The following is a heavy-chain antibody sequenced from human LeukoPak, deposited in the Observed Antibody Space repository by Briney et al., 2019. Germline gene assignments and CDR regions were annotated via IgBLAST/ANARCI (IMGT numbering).Heavy chain of an antibody. D-gene: IGHD6-19*01. CDR1: GFTFSNYE. CDR2: ISGSGTSI. V-gene: IGHV3-48*03. J-gene: IGHJ4*02. CDR3: ARDRFSSAWYHQGPPDY. Sequence: GGSLRLSCAASGFTFSNYEINWVRQAPGRGLEWISYISGSGTSIYHANSVKGRFTISRDNAKNSVYLQMNSLRAEDTAVYFCARDRFSSAWYHQGPPDYWGQGTLVTVSS.